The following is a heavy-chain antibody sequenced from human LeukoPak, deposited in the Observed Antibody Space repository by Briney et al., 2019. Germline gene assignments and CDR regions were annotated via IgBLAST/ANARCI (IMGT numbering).Heavy chain of an antibody. Sequence: PGGSLRLSCAASGFTFSSYSMNWVRQAPGKGLEWVSYISSSSSTIYYADSVKGRFTISRDNAKNSLYLQMNSLRAEDTAVYYCARDFFDSSSWYTPSDLFDYWGQGTLVTVSS. CDR2: ISSSSSTI. CDR1: GFTFSSYS. D-gene: IGHD6-13*01. J-gene: IGHJ4*02. CDR3: ARDFFDSSSWYTPSDLFDY. V-gene: IGHV3-48*04.